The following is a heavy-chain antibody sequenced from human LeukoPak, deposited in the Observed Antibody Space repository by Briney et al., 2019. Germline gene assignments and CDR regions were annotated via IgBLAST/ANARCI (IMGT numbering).Heavy chain of an antibody. Sequence: ASVKVSCKASGYTFTSYYMHWVRQAAGQGLDWMGIINPSGARISYAKKFQGRVTMTRDLSTSTVYMELSSLRSEDTAVYYCAREGVPGRGDCSYWGQGTLVTVFS. V-gene: IGHV1-46*01. CDR1: GYTFTSYY. D-gene: IGHD2-21*02. J-gene: IGHJ4*02. CDR3: AREGVPGRGDCSY. CDR2: INPSGARI.